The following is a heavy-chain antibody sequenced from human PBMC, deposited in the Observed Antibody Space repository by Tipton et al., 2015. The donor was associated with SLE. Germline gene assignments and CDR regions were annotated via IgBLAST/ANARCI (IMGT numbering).Heavy chain of an antibody. CDR2: IYYSGST. CDR3: ARGREWELLDAFDI. CDR1: GGSFSGYY. V-gene: IGHV4-59*01. D-gene: IGHD1-26*01. J-gene: IGHJ3*02. Sequence: TLSLTCAVYGGSFSGYYWSWIRQPPGKGLEWIGYIYYSGSTNYNPSLKSRVTISVDTSKNQFSLKLSSVTAADTAVYYCARGREWELLDAFDIWGQGTMVTVSS.